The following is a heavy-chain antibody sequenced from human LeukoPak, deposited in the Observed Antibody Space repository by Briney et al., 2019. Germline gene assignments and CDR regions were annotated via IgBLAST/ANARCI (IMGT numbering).Heavy chain of an antibody. CDR1: GFTFSRYS. V-gene: IGHV3-21*01. J-gene: IGHJ4*02. D-gene: IGHD3-9*01. Sequence: GGSLRLSCAASGFTFSRYSLNWVRQAPGKGLEWVSSIGSTSYYIYYVDSVKGRFTISRDNAKNSLYLQMNSLRADDTAVYYCVTYYDTLTRNYVDYWGQGTLVTVSS. CDR2: IGSTSYYI. CDR3: VTYYDTLTRNYVDY.